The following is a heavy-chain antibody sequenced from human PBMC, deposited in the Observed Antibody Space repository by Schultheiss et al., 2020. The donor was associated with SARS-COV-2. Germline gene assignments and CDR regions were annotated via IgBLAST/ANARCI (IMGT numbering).Heavy chain of an antibody. V-gene: IGHV4-34*09. CDR1: GGSFSGYY. CDR3: ARGNLGLLWFGTSVYGMDV. J-gene: IGHJ6*02. D-gene: IGHD3-10*01. Sequence: SETLSLTCAVYGGSFSGYYWNWIRLTPGKGLEWIGYIYYSGSTYYNPSLKSRVTISVDTSKNQFSLKLSSVTAADTAVYYCARGNLGLLWFGTSVYGMDVWGQGTTVTVSS. CDR2: IYYSGST.